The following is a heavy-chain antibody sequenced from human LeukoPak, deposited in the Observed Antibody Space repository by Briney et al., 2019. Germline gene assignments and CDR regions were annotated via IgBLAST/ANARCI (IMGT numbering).Heavy chain of an antibody. V-gene: IGHV3-21*01. J-gene: IGHJ4*02. CDR3: AKTRGYSYGDFDY. CDR2: ISSSSSYI. CDR1: GFTFSSYS. Sequence: GGSLRLSCAASGFTFSSYSMNWVRQAPGKGLEWVSSISSSSSYIYYADSVKGRFTISRDNAKNSLYLQMNSLRAEDTAVYYCAKTRGYSYGDFDYWGQGTLVTVSS. D-gene: IGHD5-18*01.